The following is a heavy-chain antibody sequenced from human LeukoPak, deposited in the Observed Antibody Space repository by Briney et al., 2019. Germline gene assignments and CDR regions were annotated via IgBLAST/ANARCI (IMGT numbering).Heavy chain of an antibody. CDR1: GGSISSGGYY. J-gene: IGHJ3*02. CDR2: IYYSGST. CDR3: ARNIVVVPAAIDAFDI. Sequence: PSQTLSLTCTVSGGSISSGGYYWSWIRQHPGKGLEWIGYIYYSGSTYYNPSLKSRVTISVDTSKNQFSLKLSSVTAADTAVYYCARNIVVVPAAIDAFDIWGQGTMVTVSS. V-gene: IGHV4-31*03. D-gene: IGHD2-2*01.